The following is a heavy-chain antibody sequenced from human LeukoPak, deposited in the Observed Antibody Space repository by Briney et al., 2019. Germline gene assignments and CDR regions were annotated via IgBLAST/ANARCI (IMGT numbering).Heavy chain of an antibody. Sequence: GGSLRLACAVSGFTFGTYSGSWIRQAPGKGLEWVSSISDDSKYIIYAASVKGRYHITRDSAKYSIYWQLKLLTTRACVMYCCASRRGSNRPFDYWGEQAIVAVSS. D-gene: IGHD1-26*01. CDR2: ISDDSKYI. CDR3: ASRRGSNRPFDY. CDR1: GFTFGTYS. V-gene: IGHV3-21*01. J-gene: IGHJ4*02.